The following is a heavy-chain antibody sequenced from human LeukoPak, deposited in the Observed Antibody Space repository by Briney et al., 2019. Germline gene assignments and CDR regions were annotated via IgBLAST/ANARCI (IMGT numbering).Heavy chain of an antibody. CDR3: ARGRSPLAAAGTSLFDY. V-gene: IGHV1-69*01. D-gene: IGHD6-13*01. Sequence: SVKVSCKASGGTFSSYAISWVRQAPGQGLEWMGGIIPIFGTANYAQKFQGRVTITADESTSTAYMEPSSLRSEDTAVYYCARGRSPLAAAGTSLFDYWGQGTLVTVSS. CDR1: GGTFSSYA. CDR2: IIPIFGTA. J-gene: IGHJ4*02.